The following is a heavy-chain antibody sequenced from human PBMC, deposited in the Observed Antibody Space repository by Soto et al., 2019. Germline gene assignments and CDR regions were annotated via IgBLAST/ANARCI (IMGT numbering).Heavy chain of an antibody. D-gene: IGHD2-2*01. Sequence: PGGSLRLSCEASGFNSSPYWMTRVRQAPGKGLEWVASIRPDGSEDFYLDSVKGRFTISRDNDNNSLFLQMNSLRGEDTAVYYCARERIRVVAATITHYYGMDVWGQGTTVTVSS. CDR2: IRPDGSED. CDR1: GFNSSPYW. CDR3: ARERIRVVAATITHYYGMDV. V-gene: IGHV3-7*03. J-gene: IGHJ6*02.